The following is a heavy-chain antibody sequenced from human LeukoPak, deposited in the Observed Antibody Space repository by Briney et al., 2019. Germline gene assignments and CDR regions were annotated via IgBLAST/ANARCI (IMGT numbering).Heavy chain of an antibody. Sequence: SETLSLTCTVSGGSISSSSYYWGWIRQPPGKGLEWIGSIYYSGSTYYNPSLKSRVTISVDTSKNQFSLKLSSVTAADTAAYYCARHPPSGVPARINWFDPWGQGTLVTVSS. D-gene: IGHD2-2*01. CDR2: IYYSGST. CDR1: GGSISSSSYY. J-gene: IGHJ5*02. V-gene: IGHV4-39*01. CDR3: ARHPPSGVPARINWFDP.